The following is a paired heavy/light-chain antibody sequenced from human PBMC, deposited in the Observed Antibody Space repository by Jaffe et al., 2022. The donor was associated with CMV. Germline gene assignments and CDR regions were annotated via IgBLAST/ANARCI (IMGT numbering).Light chain of an antibody. Sequence: QSVLTQPPSVSGAPGQGVSISCTGTSANIGAGYFVHWYQQLPGTAPKLLIYGDTTRPSGVSDRFSGSKSAASASLAITGLQAEDEADYYCQSYDSSLSAWVFGGGTRLTVL. CDR2: GDT. CDR1: SANIGAGYF. CDR3: QSYDSSLSAWV. J-gene: IGLJ3*02. V-gene: IGLV1-40*01.
Heavy chain of an antibody. CDR2: IKQDGSEK. CDR1: GFISGSYW. D-gene: IGHD6-19*01. Sequence: EAQLVESGGGLVQPGGSLRLSCAASGFISGSYWMSWVRQAPGKGLEWVAIIKQDGSEKYYVDSVKGRFTISRDNAQNSVFLQMSSLRADDTAVYFCARTPVAGYFYGMDVWGQGTTVTVSS. V-gene: IGHV3-7*01. J-gene: IGHJ6*02. CDR3: ARTPVAGYFYGMDV.